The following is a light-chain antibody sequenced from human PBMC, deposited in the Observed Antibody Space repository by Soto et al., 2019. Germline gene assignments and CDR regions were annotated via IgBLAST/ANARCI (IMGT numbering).Light chain of an antibody. CDR3: LQVYNFPRT. V-gene: IGKV1-5*01. CDR2: DAS. CDR1: QSVSGW. Sequence: DIHVTPSPSTLSASVRDTVPVTCLASQSVSGWLAWYQQKPGEAPKLLIYDASSLESGVPSRFSGSGSGTEFTLTINSLHPEDFATYYCLQVYNFPRTVGQGTKVDIK. J-gene: IGKJ1*01.